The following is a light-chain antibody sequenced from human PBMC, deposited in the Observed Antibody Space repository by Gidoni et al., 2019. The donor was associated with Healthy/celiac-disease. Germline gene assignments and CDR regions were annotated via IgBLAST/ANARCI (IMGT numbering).Light chain of an antibody. J-gene: IGLJ2*01. CDR1: ALPKQY. CDR3: HSADSSGTHVV. V-gene: IGLV3-25*03. Sequence: SYELTQPPSVSVSPGQTARITCSGDALPKQYAYWYQQKPGHAPVLVIYKDSERPSGIPERFSGSSSGTTVTLTIRGVQAEDVADYYCHSADSSGTHVVFGGGTKLTVL. CDR2: KDS.